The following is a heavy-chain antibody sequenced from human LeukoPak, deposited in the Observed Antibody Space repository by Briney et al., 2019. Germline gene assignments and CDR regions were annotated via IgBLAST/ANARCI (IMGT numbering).Heavy chain of an antibody. J-gene: IGHJ4*02. CDR2: INPNSGGT. V-gene: IGHV1-2*02. CDR1: GSTFTGYF. D-gene: IGHD4-23*01. Sequence: GASVNVSCKASGSTFTGYFIHWVRQAPGQGLEWMGWINPNSGGTNYAQKFQGRVTITRDTSISTAYMELSRLRSDDTAVYYCAISDYGGKSPPLDYWGQGTLVTVSS. CDR3: AISDYGGKSPPLDY.